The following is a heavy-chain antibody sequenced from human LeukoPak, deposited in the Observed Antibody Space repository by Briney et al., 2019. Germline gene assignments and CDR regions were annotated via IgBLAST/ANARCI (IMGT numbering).Heavy chain of an antibody. D-gene: IGHD3-10*01. CDR3: AKDGLDYYGSGSLDY. Sequence: PGGSLRLYCAASGFTFSSYAMSWVRQAPGKGLEWVSTISGSGGSTYYADSVKGRFTISRDNSKTTLYLQMNSLRAVNTAVYYCAKDGLDYYGSGSLDYWGQGTQATVSS. CDR2: ISGSGGST. CDR1: GFTFSSYA. V-gene: IGHV3-23*01. J-gene: IGHJ4*02.